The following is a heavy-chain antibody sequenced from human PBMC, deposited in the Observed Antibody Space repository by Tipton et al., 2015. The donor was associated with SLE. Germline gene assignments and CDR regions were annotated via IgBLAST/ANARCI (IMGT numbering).Heavy chain of an antibody. CDR1: GGSISSSSYY. CDR2: IYYSGST. J-gene: IGHJ3*02. CDR3: ASGPHAFDI. D-gene: IGHD3/OR15-3a*01. V-gene: IGHV4-39*07. Sequence: TLSLTCTVSGGSISSSSYYWGWIRQPPGKGLEWIGSIYYSGSTYYNPSLKSRVTISVDTSKNQFSLKLSSVTVADTAVYYCASGPHAFDIWGQGTMVTVSS.